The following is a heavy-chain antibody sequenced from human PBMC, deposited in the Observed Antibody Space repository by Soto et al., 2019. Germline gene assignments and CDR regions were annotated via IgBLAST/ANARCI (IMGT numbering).Heavy chain of an antibody. CDR1: GFSFSIYS. CDR2: ISSSSSPI. J-gene: IGHJ5*02. V-gene: IGHV3-48*02. Sequence: EVQLVESGGGLVQPGGSLRLSCAASGFSFSIYSMNWVRQAPGQGLEWVSYISSSSSPIYYADSVKGRFTISRDNAKNSLYLQVGSLRDEDTAVYYCARGRLWSFDLWGQGTLVTVSS. CDR3: ARGRLWSFDL. D-gene: IGHD3-10*01.